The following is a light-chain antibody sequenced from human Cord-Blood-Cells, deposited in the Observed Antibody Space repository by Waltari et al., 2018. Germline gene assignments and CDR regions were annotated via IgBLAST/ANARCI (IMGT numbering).Light chain of an antibody. CDR3: QQYDNLPPPDTRLT. CDR2: DAS. V-gene: IGKV1-33*01. J-gene: IGKJ4*01. Sequence: DIQMTQSPSSLSASVGDRVTITCQASQDISNYLNRYKQKPGKAPKLLIYDASNLETGVPSRFSGSGSGTDFTFTISSLQPEDIATYYCQQYDNLPPPDTRLTFGGGTKVEIK. CDR1: QDISNY.